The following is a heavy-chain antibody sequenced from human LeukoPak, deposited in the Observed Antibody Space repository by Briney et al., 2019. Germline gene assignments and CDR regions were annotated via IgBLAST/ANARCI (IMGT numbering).Heavy chain of an antibody. D-gene: IGHD6-19*01. CDR2: IKQDGSEK. CDR3: ARDRYSSGWYADY. J-gene: IGHJ4*02. V-gene: IGHV3-7*01. CDR1: GFSLSSYA. Sequence: GGSLRLSCTVSGFSLSSYAMSWVRRAPGKGLEWVANIKQDGSEKYYVDSVKGRFTISRDNAKNSLYLQMNSLRAEDTAVYYCARDRYSSGWYADYWGQGTLVTVSS.